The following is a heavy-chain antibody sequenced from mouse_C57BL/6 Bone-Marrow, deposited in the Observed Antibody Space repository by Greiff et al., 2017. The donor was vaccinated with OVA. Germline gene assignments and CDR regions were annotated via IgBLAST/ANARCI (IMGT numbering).Heavy chain of an antibody. CDR3: AGGSRFAY. J-gene: IGHJ3*01. D-gene: IGHD1-1*01. V-gene: IGHV2-2*01. Sequence: LQQSGPGLVQPSQSLSITCTVSGFSLTSYGVHWVRQSPGKGLEWLGVIWSGGSTDYNAAFISRLSISKDNSKSQVFFKMNSLQADDTAIYYCAGGSRFAYWGQGTLVTVSA. CDR1: GFSLTSYG. CDR2: IWSGGST.